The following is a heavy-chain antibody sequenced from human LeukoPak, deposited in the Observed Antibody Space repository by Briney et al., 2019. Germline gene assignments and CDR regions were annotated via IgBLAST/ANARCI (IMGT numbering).Heavy chain of an antibody. Sequence: ASVKVSCKASGYTFTGYYMHWVRQAPGQGLEWMGWINPNSGGTNYAQKFQGRVTMTRDTSISTAYMELSRLRSDDTAVYYCARDLSGSYNMRGFDYWGQGTLVTDSS. CDR3: ARDLSGSYNMRGFDY. CDR2: INPNSGGT. CDR1: GYTFTGYY. V-gene: IGHV1-2*02. D-gene: IGHD1-26*01. J-gene: IGHJ4*02.